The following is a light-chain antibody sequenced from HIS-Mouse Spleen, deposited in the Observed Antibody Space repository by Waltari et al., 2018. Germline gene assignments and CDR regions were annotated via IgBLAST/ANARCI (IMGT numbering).Light chain of an antibody. J-gene: IGKJ2*01. Sequence: DIQMTQPPSSLSASLGDRVTITCRASQSISSYLNWYQQKPGKAPKLLIYAASSLQSGVPSRFSGSGSGTDFTLTISSLQPEDFATYYCQQSYSTPYTFGQGTKLEIK. CDR3: QQSYSTPYT. V-gene: IGKV1-39*01. CDR2: AAS. CDR1: QSISSY.